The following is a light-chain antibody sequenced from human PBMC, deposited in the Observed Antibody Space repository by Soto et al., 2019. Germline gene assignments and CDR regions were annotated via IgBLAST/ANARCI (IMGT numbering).Light chain of an antibody. CDR3: SSYTSSSTLV. CDR1: SSDVGGYSY. Sequence: QSVLTQPASVSGSPGQSITISCTGTSSDVGGYSYVSWYQQHPGKAPKLMIYEVSNRPSGVSNRFSGSKSGNTAPLTISGLQPEDEADYYCSSYTSSSTLVFGGGTKLTVL. J-gene: IGLJ2*01. V-gene: IGLV2-14*01. CDR2: EVS.